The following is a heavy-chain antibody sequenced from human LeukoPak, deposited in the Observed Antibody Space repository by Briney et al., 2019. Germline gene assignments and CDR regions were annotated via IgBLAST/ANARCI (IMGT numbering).Heavy chain of an antibody. CDR2: ISGSGGST. Sequence: PGGSLRLSCAASGFTFSTYAMSWVRQAPGKGLEWVSGISGSGGSTYYADSVKGRFIISRDNSKNTLYLQMYSLRAEDTAVYYCAKDQHPYCSAGSCYSFDYWGQGTLVTVSS. CDR1: GFTFSTYA. CDR3: AKDQHPYCSAGSCYSFDY. D-gene: IGHD2-15*01. J-gene: IGHJ4*02. V-gene: IGHV3-23*01.